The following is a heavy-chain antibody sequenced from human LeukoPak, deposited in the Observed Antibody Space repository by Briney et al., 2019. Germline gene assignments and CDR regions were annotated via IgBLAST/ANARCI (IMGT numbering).Heavy chain of an antibody. J-gene: IGHJ6*02. CDR2: IYSGGST. Sequence: GGSLRLSCAASGFTVSSNYMSWVRQAPGKGLEWVSVIYSGGSTYYADSVKGRFTISRDNSKNSLYLQMNSLRDEDTAVYYCARVQPPPTVVTPRYYYYGMDVWGQGTTVTVSS. CDR1: GFTVSSNY. D-gene: IGHD4-23*01. V-gene: IGHV3-53*01. CDR3: ARVQPPPTVVTPRYYYYGMDV.